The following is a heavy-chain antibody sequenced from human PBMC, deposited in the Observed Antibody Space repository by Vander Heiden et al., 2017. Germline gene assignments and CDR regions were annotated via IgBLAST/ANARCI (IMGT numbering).Heavy chain of an antibody. CDR1: GYNFVNHW. CDR2: IYPADSDT. CDR3: VRTSNYVNY. V-gene: IGHV5-51*01. Sequence: EVQLVQSGAEVNKPGESLKISCKAPGYNFVNHWIGWVRQMPGKGLEWMGVIYPADSDTKYSPSFQGQVTISADKSITTAYLQWSSLKASDTAIYYCVRTSNYVNYWGQGTLVTVSS. J-gene: IGHJ4*02. D-gene: IGHD4-4*01.